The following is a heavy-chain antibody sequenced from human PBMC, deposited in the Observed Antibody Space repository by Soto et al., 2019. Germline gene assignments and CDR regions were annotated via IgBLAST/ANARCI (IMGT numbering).Heavy chain of an antibody. V-gene: IGHV3-33*01. J-gene: IGHJ4*02. D-gene: IGHD3-22*01. CDR3: ARDKDPYYYDSSGAYKF. Sequence: GGSLRLSCAASGFTFSSYGMHWVRQAPGKGLEWVAVIWYDGSNKYYADSVKGRFTISRDNSKNTLYLQMNSLRAEDTAVYYCARDKDPYYYDSSGAYKFWGQGTLVTVSS. CDR1: GFTFSSYG. CDR2: IWYDGSNK.